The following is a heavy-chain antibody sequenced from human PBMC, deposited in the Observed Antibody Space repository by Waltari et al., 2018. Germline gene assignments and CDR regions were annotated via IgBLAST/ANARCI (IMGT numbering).Heavy chain of an antibody. CDR2: IWYDGSNK. D-gene: IGHD1-26*01. CDR1: GFTFSSSG. CDR3: AKGYSGSYEDYFDY. V-gene: IGHV3-33*06. J-gene: IGHJ4*02. Sequence: QVQLVESGGGVVQPGRSLRLSCAASGFTFSSSGMHWVRKAPGKGLEWVAVIWYDGSNKYYADSVKGRFTISRDNSKNTLYLQMNSLRAEDTAVYYCAKGYSGSYEDYFDYWGQGTLVTVSS.